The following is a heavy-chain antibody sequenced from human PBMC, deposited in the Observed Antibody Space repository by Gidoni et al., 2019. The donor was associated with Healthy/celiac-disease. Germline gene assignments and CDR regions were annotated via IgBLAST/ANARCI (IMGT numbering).Heavy chain of an antibody. CDR3: ARSDLWFGELLRFDY. CDR2: IYYSGST. CDR1: GGSISSYY. V-gene: IGHV4-59*01. D-gene: IGHD3-10*01. J-gene: IGHJ4*02. Sequence: QVQLQESGPGLVKPSETLSLTCTVSGGSISSYYWSWIRQPPGKGLEWIGYIYYSGSTNYNPSLKSRVTISVDTSKNQFSLKLSSVTAADTAVYYCARSDLWFGELLRFDYWGQGTLVTVSS.